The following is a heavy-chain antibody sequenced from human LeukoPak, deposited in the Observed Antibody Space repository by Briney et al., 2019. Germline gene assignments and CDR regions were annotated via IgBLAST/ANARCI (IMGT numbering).Heavy chain of an antibody. V-gene: IGHV3-74*01. CDR3: ARDYNWHPPDY. CDR2: INSDGSIT. CDR1: GFTFSSHW. D-gene: IGHD1-1*01. J-gene: IGHJ4*02. Sequence: GGCLRLSCAASGFTFSSHWMHWVRQAPGKGLVWVSRINSDGSITTYADSAQGRFTISRDNAKNTLYLQMNSLRVDDTAVYYCARDYNWHPPDYWGQGTIVTVSS.